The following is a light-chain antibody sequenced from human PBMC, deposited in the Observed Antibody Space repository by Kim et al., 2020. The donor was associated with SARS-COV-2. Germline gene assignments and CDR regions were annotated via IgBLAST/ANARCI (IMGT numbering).Light chain of an antibody. CDR1: QSISTW. CDR2: DAS. Sequence: DIQLTQSPSTLSASVGDRVTITCRASQSISTWLAWYQQRPGKAPKLLIYDASSLQSGVPSRFSGSGSGTEFTLTISSLQPDDFATYYCQQLRTFGKGTKVDIK. CDR3: QQLRT. V-gene: IGKV1-5*01. J-gene: IGKJ1*01.